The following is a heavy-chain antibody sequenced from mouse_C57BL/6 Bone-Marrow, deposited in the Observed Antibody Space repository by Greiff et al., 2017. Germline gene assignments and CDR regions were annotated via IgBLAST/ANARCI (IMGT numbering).Heavy chain of an antibody. Sequence: EVMLVESGGGLVKPGGSLKLSCAASGFTFSSYAMSWVRQTPEKRLEWVATISDGGSYTYYPDNVKGRFTISRDNAKNNLYLQMSHLKSEDTAMYYCARDRSYDGYPAWFAYWGQGTLVTVSA. CDR2: ISDGGSYT. V-gene: IGHV5-4*01. CDR1: GFTFSSYA. D-gene: IGHD2-3*01. J-gene: IGHJ3*01. CDR3: ARDRSYDGYPAWFAY.